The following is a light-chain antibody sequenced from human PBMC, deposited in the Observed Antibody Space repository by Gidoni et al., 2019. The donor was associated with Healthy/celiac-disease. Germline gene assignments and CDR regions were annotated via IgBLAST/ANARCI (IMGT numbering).Light chain of an antibody. CDR1: NIGSKS. CDR2: DGS. J-gene: IGLJ1*01. Sequence: SYVLTQPPSVSVAPGTTARITCGGNNIGSKSVHWYQQKPGQAPVLVVYDGSDRPSGIPERFSGSNSGNTATLTISRVEGGDGAVYYFQVWDSSSDPLYVFGTGTKVTVL. CDR3: QVWDSSSDPLYV. V-gene: IGLV3-21*03.